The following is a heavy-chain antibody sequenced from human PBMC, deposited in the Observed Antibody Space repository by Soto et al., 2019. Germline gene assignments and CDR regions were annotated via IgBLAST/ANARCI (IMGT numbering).Heavy chain of an antibody. CDR3: ARDAFSNYYDSSGYFRFDY. CDR1: GYTFTSYG. CDR2: ISAYNGNT. D-gene: IGHD3-22*01. V-gene: IGHV1-18*04. J-gene: IGHJ4*02. Sequence: ASVKVSCKASGYTFTSYGISWVRQAPGQGLEWMGWISAYNGNTNYAQKLQGRVTMTTDTPTSTAYMELRSLRSDDTAVYYCARDAFSNYYDSSGYFRFDYWGQGTLVTVSS.